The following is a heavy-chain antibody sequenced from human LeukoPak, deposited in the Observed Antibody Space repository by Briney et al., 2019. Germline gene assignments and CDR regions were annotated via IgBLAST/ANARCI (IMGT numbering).Heavy chain of an antibody. CDR2: INPDSGGT. CDR3: ARVLKGYSSSWYVFPPYYYGMDV. Sequence: GASVKVSCKASGYTFTDYYMHWVRQAPGQGLEWMGWINPDSGGTYYAQRFRGRVTMTRDTSISTAYIELSRLRSDDTAVYYCARVLKGYSSSWYVFPPYYYGMDVWGQGTTVTVSS. D-gene: IGHD6-13*01. V-gene: IGHV1-2*02. CDR1: GYTFTDYY. J-gene: IGHJ6*02.